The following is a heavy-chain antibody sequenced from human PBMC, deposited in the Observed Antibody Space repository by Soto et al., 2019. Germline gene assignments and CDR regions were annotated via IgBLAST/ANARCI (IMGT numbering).Heavy chain of an antibody. CDR2: IYHGGTT. J-gene: IGHJ4*02. V-gene: IGHV4-4*02. Sequence: EPLQESGPGLVKPSGTLSLTCVVSRGSMSTGDWFSWVRQPPGKGLEWIGEIYHGGTTHYKPSLRRRVTISLEKSKNQFSLELSFVTAADTAVYYCAKNALGGFDWWGQGTLVTVSS. CDR1: RGSMSTGDW. CDR3: AKNALGGFDW. D-gene: IGHD1-26*01.